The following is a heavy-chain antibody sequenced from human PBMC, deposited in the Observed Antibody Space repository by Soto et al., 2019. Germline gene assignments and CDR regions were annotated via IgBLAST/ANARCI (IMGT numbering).Heavy chain of an antibody. CDR2: IYYSGST. Sequence: SETLSLTCSVSGGSVSSGSYYWSWIRQPPGKGLEWIGFIYYSGSTSYYPSFKCRVTISLDTSRNQFSLKLNSVTAADTAVYYCARAASYASSYYFDFWGQGTLVTVSS. CDR1: GGSVSSGSYY. D-gene: IGHD6-6*01. J-gene: IGHJ4*02. CDR3: ARAASYASSYYFDF. V-gene: IGHV4-61*01.